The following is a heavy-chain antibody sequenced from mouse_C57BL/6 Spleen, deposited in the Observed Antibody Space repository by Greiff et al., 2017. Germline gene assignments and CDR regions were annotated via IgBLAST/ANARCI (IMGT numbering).Heavy chain of an antibody. V-gene: IGHV5-6*01. Sequence: EVNVVESGGDLVKPGGSLKLSCAASGFTFSSYGMSWVRQTPDKRLEWVATISSGGSYTYYPDSVKGRFTISRDNAKNTLYLQMSSLKSEDTAMYYCARHTTVVPYYFDYWGQGTTLTVSS. D-gene: IGHD1-1*01. CDR1: GFTFSSYG. J-gene: IGHJ2*01. CDR2: ISSGGSYT. CDR3: ARHTTVVPYYFDY.